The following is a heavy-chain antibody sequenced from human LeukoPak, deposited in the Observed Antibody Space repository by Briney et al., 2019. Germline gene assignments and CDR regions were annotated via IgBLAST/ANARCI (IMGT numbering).Heavy chain of an antibody. D-gene: IGHD3-22*01. J-gene: IGHJ4*02. V-gene: IGHV4-30-4*01. CDR1: GGSISSGDYY. CDR3: ARERVGGYYDSSGYQYFDY. Sequence: SQTLSLTCTVSGGSISSGDYYWSWIRQPPGKGLEWIGYTYYSGSTYYNPSLKSRVTISVDTSKNQFSLKLSSVTAADTAVYYCARERVGGYYDSSGYQYFDYWGQGTLVTVSS. CDR2: TYYSGST.